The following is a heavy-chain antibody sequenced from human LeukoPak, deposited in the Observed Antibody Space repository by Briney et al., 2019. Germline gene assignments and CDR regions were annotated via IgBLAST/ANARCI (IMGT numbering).Heavy chain of an antibody. CDR1: GFTFSDHW. V-gene: IGHV3-7*01. Sequence: GGSLRLSCEGSGFTFSDHWMSWVRQAPGKGLEWVANISPDGSATFYVDSVKGRFTISRDNGKNSLYLQMFGLRAEDTAVYYCVRSIDYWGQGTLVTVSS. CDR3: VRSIDY. J-gene: IGHJ4*02. CDR2: ISPDGSAT.